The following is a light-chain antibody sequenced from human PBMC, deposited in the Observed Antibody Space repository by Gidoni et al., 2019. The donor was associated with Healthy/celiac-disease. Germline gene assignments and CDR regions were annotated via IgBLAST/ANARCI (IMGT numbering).Light chain of an antibody. CDR2: EVS. Sequence: QSALTQPVSVSGSPGQSITISCNGTSSDVGGYNYVSWYQQHPGKAPKLMIYEVSNRPSGVSNRFSGSKSGNTASLTISGLQAEDEADYYCSSYTSSPYVFGTGTKVTVL. CDR1: SSDVGGYNY. J-gene: IGLJ1*01. V-gene: IGLV2-14*01. CDR3: SSYTSSPYV.